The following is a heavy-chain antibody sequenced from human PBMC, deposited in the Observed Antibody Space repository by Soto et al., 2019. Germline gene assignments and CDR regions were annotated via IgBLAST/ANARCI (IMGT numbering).Heavy chain of an antibody. V-gene: IGHV4-38-2*01. Sequence: PSETLSLTCAFSGYSIISGYYWGWIRQPPGKGLEWIGSVHYSGSTYYNPSLKSRVTISIDTSKNQISLKLTSVTAADTAVYYCARVDNIVAVKWFDPWGQGTLVTVSS. CDR3: ARVDNIVAVKWFDP. CDR2: VHYSGST. CDR1: GYSIISGYY. D-gene: IGHD6-13*01. J-gene: IGHJ5*02.